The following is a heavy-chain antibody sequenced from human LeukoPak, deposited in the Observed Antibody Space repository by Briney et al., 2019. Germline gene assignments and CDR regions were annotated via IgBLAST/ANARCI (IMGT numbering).Heavy chain of an antibody. CDR3: ARAGTYYYDSSGYSSDY. CDR1: VYTFTSYG. CDR2: ISAYTGNT. V-gene: IGHV1-18*01. Sequence: ASVKVSCKASVYTFTSYGISWVRQAPGQRLEWMGWISAYTGNTNYAQKLQGRVTMTTDTSTSTAYMELRSLRSDDTAVYYCARAGTYYYDSSGYSSDYWGQGTLVTVSS. J-gene: IGHJ4*02. D-gene: IGHD3-22*01.